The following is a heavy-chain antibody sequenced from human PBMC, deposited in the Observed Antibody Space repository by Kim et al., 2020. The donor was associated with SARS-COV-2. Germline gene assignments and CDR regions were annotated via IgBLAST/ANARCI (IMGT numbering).Heavy chain of an antibody. D-gene: IGHD1-7*01. V-gene: IGHV3-23*01. Sequence: GGSLRLSCAASGFTFSNYAMSWVRQAPGKGLEWVSLISGSGGSTYYADSVKGRFTISRDNSKKTLYLQMNSLRAEDTAFYYCAREEGNYWAFFDNWGQGTMVSVSS. CDR3: AREEGNYWAFFDN. J-gene: IGHJ4*02. CDR2: ISGSGGST. CDR1: GFTFSNYA.